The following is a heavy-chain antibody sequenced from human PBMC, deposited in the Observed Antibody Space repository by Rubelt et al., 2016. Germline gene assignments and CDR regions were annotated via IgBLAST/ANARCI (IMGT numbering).Heavy chain of an antibody. CDR2: IYYSGST. J-gene: IGHJ4*02. D-gene: IGHD5-18*01. V-gene: IGHV4-31*03. CDR3: ARAYSYAYGY. CDR1: GDSISNGGYY. Sequence: QVQLQESGPGLVKPSQTLALTCTVSGDSISNGGYYWSWIRQHPGKGLEWIGYIYYSGSTYYNPSLKNRVTLSVETSKSQISLGRRSVTAADTAVYYCARAYSYAYGYWGQGTLVTVSS.